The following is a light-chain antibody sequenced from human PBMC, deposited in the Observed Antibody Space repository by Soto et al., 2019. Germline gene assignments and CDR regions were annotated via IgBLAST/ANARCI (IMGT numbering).Light chain of an antibody. CDR1: QSVTSNY. CDR2: GAS. CDR3: QHYYTSYTT. Sequence: EIVLTQSPGTLSLSPGERATLSCGASQSVTSNYLAWYQQKPGQAPRLLIFGASTGATGIPDRFSGSGSGTDFTLTISRLEPEDFAVYYCQHYYTSYTTFGQGTKVEIK. J-gene: IGKJ1*01. V-gene: IGKV3-20*01.